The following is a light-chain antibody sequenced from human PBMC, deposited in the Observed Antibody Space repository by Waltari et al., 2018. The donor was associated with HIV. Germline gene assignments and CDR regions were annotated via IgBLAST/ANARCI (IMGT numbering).Light chain of an antibody. CDR3: QSFDSSLSSSVV. J-gene: IGLJ2*01. Sequence: QAVLTQAPSVSGAPGQRVTISCSGRSSNIGAGYDVHWYQQRPGTAPKLLIYGDTNRPSGVPDRFSGSKSGTSASLVITGLQAEDEADYYCQSFDSSLSSSVVFGGGTKLTVL. CDR2: GDT. CDR1: SSNIGAGYD. V-gene: IGLV1-40*01.